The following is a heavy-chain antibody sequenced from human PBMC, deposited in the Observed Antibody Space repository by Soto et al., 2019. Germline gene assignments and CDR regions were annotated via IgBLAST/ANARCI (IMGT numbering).Heavy chain of an antibody. Sequence: QVQLQESGPGLVKPSETLSLTCTVSGGSISSYYWSWIRQPPGKGLEWIGNIFDSGSTNYNPSLKSRVTIXXXTSKNQXSLKVXXXTAXXTAVYYCARVGAAAAPGYFDYWSQGTLVTVSS. CDR2: IFDSGST. J-gene: IGHJ4*02. V-gene: IGHV4-59*01. D-gene: IGHD6-13*01. CDR3: ARVGAAAAPGYFDY. CDR1: GGSISSYY.